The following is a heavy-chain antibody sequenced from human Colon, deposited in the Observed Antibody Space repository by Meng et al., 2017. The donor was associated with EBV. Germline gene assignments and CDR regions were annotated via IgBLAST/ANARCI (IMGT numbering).Heavy chain of an antibody. CDR2: IYHSGST. J-gene: IGHJ4*02. D-gene: IGHD3-10*01. CDR3: ARRRGGSGRDC. V-gene: IGHV4-39*01. Sequence: HRQLKESGTGLVMPSATLSLTGTVSGGSISSSHYYWGWVSQPPGKGLQWIGTIYHSGSTSYNPSLQSRVHMFVDTSKNQFSLMLTSVTATDTAVYYCARRRGGSGRDCWGQGTLVTVSS. CDR1: GGSISSSHYY.